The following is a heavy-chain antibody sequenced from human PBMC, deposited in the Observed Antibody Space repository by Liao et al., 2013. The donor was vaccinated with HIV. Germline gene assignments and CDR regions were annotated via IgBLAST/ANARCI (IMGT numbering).Heavy chain of an antibody. Sequence: QVQLQESGPGLVKPSQTLSLTCTVSGGSISSGSYYWSWIRQPAGKGLEWIGRIYTSGSTNYNPSLKSRVTISVDTSKNQFSLNLSSVTAADTAVYYCASSQAPYYPSDIWGQGTMVTVSS. V-gene: IGHV4-61*02. J-gene: IGHJ3*02. CDR2: IYTSGST. CDR1: GGSISSGSYY. D-gene: IGHD3-16*01. CDR3: ASSQAPYYPSDI.